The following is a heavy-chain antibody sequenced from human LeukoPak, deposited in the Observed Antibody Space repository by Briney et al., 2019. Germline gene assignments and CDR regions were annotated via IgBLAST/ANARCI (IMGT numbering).Heavy chain of an antibody. D-gene: IGHD3-10*01. CDR1: GGSISSYY. J-gene: IGHJ3*02. CDR2: IYTSGST. Sequence: SETLSLTCTVSGGSISSYYRSWIRQPAGKGLEWIGRIYTSGSTNYNPSLKSRVTMSVDTSKNQFSLKLSSVTAADTAVYYCAREALLWFGELFPYDAFDIWGQGTMVTVSS. CDR3: AREALLWFGELFPYDAFDI. V-gene: IGHV4-4*07.